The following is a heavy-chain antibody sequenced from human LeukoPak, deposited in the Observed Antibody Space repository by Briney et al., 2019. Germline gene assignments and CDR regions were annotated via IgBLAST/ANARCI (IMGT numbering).Heavy chain of an antibody. D-gene: IGHD6-13*01. J-gene: IGHJ4*02. V-gene: IGHV4-34*01. CDR1: GGSFSGYY. CDR3: ATLAAALHFDY. Sequence: AETLSLTCAVYGGSFSGYYWSWIRQPPGKGLEWIGEINHRGSTNYNPSLKSRVTISVDTSKNQFSLKLSSVTAADTAVYYCATLAAALHFDYWGQGTLVNVSS. CDR2: INHRGST.